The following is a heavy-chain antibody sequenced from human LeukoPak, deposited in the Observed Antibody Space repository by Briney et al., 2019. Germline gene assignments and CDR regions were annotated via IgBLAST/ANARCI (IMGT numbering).Heavy chain of an antibody. J-gene: IGHJ5*02. V-gene: IGHV4-4*02. CDR2: IYHSGST. D-gene: IGHD3-22*01. CDR1: GGSISSSNW. CDR3: ARAFPGLFTRFDP. Sequence: PSETLSLTCAVSGGSISSSNWWSWVRQPPGKGLEWIGEIYHSGSTNYNSSLKSRVIISLDKSKNQFSLKLSSVTAADTAVYFCARAFPGLFTRFDPGGQGILVTVSS.